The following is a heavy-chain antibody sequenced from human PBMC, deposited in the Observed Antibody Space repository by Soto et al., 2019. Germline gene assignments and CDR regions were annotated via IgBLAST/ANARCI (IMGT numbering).Heavy chain of an antibody. D-gene: IGHD4-17*01. CDR2: MNPNSGNT. J-gene: IGHJ4*02. V-gene: IGHV1-8*01. CDR3: ARTLYGDNVDY. Sequence: ASVKVSWKASGGSFIRYSITLVRQATGQGLEWMGWMNPNSGNTGYAQKFQGRVTMTRNTSISTAYMELSSLRSEDTAVYYCARTLYGDNVDYWGQGTLVTAPQ. CDR1: GGSFIRYS.